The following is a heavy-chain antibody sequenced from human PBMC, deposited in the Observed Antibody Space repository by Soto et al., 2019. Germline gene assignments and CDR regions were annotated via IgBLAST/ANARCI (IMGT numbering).Heavy chain of an antibody. J-gene: IGHJ4*02. CDR1: GGSISSGGYY. V-gene: IGHV4-31*03. D-gene: IGHD3-10*01. CDR3: ARADMVRGVILSYYFDY. Sequence: QVQLQESGPGLVKPSQTLSLTCTVSGGSISSGGYYWSWIRQHPGKGLEWIGYIYYSGSTYYHPSLKSRATITVDTSKNQFSLKLSSVTAADTAVYYCARADMVRGVILSYYFDYWGQGTLVTVSS. CDR2: IYYSGST.